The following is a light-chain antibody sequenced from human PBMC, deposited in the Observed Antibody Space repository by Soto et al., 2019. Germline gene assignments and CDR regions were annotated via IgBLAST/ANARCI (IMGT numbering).Light chain of an antibody. CDR3: TSYAGSTYGV. Sequence: QSSLTQPPSASGSPGQSVTISCTGTSSDIGGYDYVSWYQQHPGKAPKLMIYEVSKRPSGVPDRFSGSKSGNTASLTVSGLQAEDEADYYCTSYAGSTYGVFGTGTKVTVL. CDR1: SSDIGGYDY. V-gene: IGLV2-8*01. J-gene: IGLJ1*01. CDR2: EVS.